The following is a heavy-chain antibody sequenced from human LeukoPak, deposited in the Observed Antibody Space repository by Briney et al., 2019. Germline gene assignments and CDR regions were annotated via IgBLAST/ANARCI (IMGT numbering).Heavy chain of an antibody. CDR1: DYSISSGYY. D-gene: IGHD1-26*01. CDR2: IYHSGST. J-gene: IGHJ4*02. CDR3: ARGTVGATVYYFGY. Sequence: PSETLSLTCTVSDYSISSGYYWGWIRQPPGKGLEWIGSIYHSGSTYYNPSLKSRVTISVDTSKNQFSLKLSSVTAADTAVYYSARGTVGATVYYFGYSGQGTLVTVSP. V-gene: IGHV4-38-2*02.